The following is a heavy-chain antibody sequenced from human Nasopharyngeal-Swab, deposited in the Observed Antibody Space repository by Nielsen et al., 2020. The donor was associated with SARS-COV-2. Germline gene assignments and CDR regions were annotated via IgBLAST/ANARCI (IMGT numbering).Heavy chain of an antibody. CDR2: ISGSGGST. J-gene: IGHJ5*02. CDR1: GFTFSSYA. CDR3: AKAVAPSSS. Sequence: GESLKISCAASGFTFSSYAMSWVRQAPGKGLEWVLAISGSGGSTYYADSVKGRFTISRDNSKNTLYLQMNSLRAEDTAVYYCAKAVAPSSSWGQGTLVTVSS. D-gene: IGHD6-6*01. V-gene: IGHV3-23*01.